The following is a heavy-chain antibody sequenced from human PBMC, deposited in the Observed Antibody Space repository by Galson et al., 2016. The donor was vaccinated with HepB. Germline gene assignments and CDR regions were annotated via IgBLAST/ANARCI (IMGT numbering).Heavy chain of an antibody. D-gene: IGHD2-2*01. V-gene: IGHV5-51*01. CDR3: ARHRRGPVPSIFDN. Sequence: QSGAEVKKPGESLKISCEGSGSSFASYWIGWLRQMPGKGPELMGIIYGGDSQSRYSPSFQGQVTILADKSISTAYLQWSSLKASDSAIYYCARHRRGPVPSIFDNWGQGTLVTVSS. CDR2: IYGGDSQS. J-gene: IGHJ4*02. CDR1: GSSFASYW.